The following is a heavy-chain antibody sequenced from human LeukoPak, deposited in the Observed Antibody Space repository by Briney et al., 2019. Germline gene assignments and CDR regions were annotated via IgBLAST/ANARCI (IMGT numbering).Heavy chain of an antibody. Sequence: PGGSLRLSCAASGFTVSSSYMSWVRQAPGKGLEWVSVIYSGGSTYYADSVKGRFTISRDNSKNTLYLQMNSLRAEDTAVYYCARGIAVAGRDAFDIWGQGTMVTVSS. D-gene: IGHD6-19*01. CDR3: ARGIAVAGRDAFDI. V-gene: IGHV3-66*01. J-gene: IGHJ3*02. CDR2: IYSGGST. CDR1: GFTVSSSY.